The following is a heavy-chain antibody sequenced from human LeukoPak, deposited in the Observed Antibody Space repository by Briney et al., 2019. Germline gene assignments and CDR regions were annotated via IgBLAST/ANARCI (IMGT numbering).Heavy chain of an antibody. J-gene: IGHJ4*02. D-gene: IGHD5-12*01. CDR3: TRDEASTGWLRIIALYYFDY. CDR2: IRSKAYGGTT. V-gene: IGHV3-49*04. CDR1: GFTFSSYA. Sequence: GGSLRLSCAASGFTFSSYAMHWVRQAPGKGLEWVGFIRSKAYGGTTEYAASVKGRFTISRDDSKSIAYLQMNSLKTEDTAVYYCTRDEASTGWLRIIALYYFDYWGQGTLVTVSS.